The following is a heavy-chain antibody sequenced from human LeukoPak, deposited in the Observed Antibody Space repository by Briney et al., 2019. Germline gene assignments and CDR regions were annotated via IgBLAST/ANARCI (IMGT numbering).Heavy chain of an antibody. V-gene: IGHV1-18*01. CDR1: GYTFTSYG. J-gene: IGHJ3*02. CDR3: ATNDILTGYYLSGRGAFDI. Sequence: GASVKVSCKASGYTFTSYGISWVRQAPGQGLEWMGWISAYNGNTNYAQKLQGRVTMTTDTSTSTAYMELRSLRSDDTAVYYCATNDILTGYYLSGRGAFDIWGQGTMVTVSS. D-gene: IGHD3-9*01. CDR2: ISAYNGNT.